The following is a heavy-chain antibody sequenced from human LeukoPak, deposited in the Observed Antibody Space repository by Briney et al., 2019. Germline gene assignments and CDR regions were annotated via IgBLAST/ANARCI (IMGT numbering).Heavy chain of an antibody. J-gene: IGHJ3*02. Sequence: SETLSLTCAVSGGSISSGGYSWSWIRQPAGKGLEWIGYIYQSESTYYNPSLKSRVTISVDNSKNQLSLKLSSLTAADTAVYYCARDSITGTAVGAFDIWGQGTMVTVSS. CDR1: GGSISSGGYS. V-gene: IGHV4-30-2*01. CDR3: ARDSITGTAVGAFDI. CDR2: IYQSEST. D-gene: IGHD1/OR15-1a*01.